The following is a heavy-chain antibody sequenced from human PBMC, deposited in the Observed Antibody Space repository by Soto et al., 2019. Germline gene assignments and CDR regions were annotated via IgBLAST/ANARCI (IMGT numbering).Heavy chain of an antibody. D-gene: IGHD3-16*02. J-gene: IGHJ4*02. CDR3: AKSRLRNFGGVIVLFDY. V-gene: IGHV3-23*01. Sequence: GGSLRLSCAASGFTFSSYAMSWVRQAPGKGLEWVSAISGSGGSTYYADSVKGRFTISRDNSKNTLYLQMNSLRAEDTAVYYCAKSRLRNFGGVIVLFDYWGQGTLVTVSS. CDR1: GFTFSSYA. CDR2: ISGSGGST.